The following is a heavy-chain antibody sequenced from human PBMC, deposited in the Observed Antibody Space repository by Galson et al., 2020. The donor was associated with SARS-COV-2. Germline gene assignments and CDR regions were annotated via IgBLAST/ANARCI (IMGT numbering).Heavy chain of an antibody. CDR3: ARASPYYDFWRGYYFDY. J-gene: IGHJ4*02. Sequence: SETLSLTCTVSGGTISSCDYYWSWIRQPPGKGLEWIGYIYYSWSTYYNPSLKSRVTISVDTSKNQFSLKLSSVTAADTAVYYCARASPYYDFWRGYYFDYWGQGTLVTVSS. V-gene: IGHV4-30-4*01. D-gene: IGHD3-3*01. CDR1: GGTISSCDYY. CDR2: IYYSWST.